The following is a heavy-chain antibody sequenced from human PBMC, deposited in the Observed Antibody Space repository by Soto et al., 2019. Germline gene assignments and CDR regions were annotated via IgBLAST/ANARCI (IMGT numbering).Heavy chain of an antibody. CDR3: ASIPEYGDPPSEYFQH. CDR1: GYTFTSYA. CDR2: INAGNGNT. Sequence: ASVKVSCKASGYTFTSYAMHWVRQAPGQRLEWMGWINAGNGNTKYSQKFQGRVTITADESTSTAYMELSSLRSEDTAVYYCASIPEYGDPPSEYFQHWGQGTLVT. D-gene: IGHD4-17*01. V-gene: IGHV1-3*01. J-gene: IGHJ1*01.